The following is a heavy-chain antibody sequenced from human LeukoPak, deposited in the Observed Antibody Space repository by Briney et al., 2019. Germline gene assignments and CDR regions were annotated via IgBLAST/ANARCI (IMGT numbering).Heavy chain of an antibody. CDR2: IYYSGST. D-gene: IGHD2-8*01. J-gene: IGHJ6*03. CDR3: ARHNGGNHYYYYMDV. V-gene: IGHV4-39*01. Sequence: PSETLSLTCTVSGGSISSSSYYWGWIRQPPGKGLEWIGSIYYSGSTLYNPSLKSRVTISVHTSKNQFSLKLRSVTAADTAVYYCARHNGGNHYYYYMDVWGKGTTVTVSS. CDR1: GGSISSSSYY.